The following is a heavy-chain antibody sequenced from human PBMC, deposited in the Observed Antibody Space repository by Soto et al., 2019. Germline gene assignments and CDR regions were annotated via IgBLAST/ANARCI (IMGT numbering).Heavy chain of an antibody. CDR1: GFTFRDYY. V-gene: IGHV3-11*05. Sequence: QVQLVESGGGLVRPGGSLRLSCEASGFTFRDYYMTWFRQAPGKGLEWLSYIDSSTKYTNYADSVKGRFTISRDNAKNSLYLQMNSLRADDTAVYDCAREYYYAMDVWGQGTMVTVSS. CDR2: IDSSTKYT. CDR3: AREYYYAMDV. J-gene: IGHJ6*02.